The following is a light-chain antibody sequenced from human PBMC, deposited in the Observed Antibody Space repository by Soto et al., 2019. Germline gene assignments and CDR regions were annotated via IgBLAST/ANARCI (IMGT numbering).Light chain of an antibody. CDR1: QDITNS. J-gene: IGKJ4*01. Sequence: DIQMTQSPSSLSASVGDRVTITCQASQDITNSLNWYQQKPGKAPKLLIYDAFILETGVPSRFSGSGSGTDFTFTISSLQPEDIATFFCQQYHNLPLTFGGGTKVEIK. CDR2: DAF. CDR3: QQYHNLPLT. V-gene: IGKV1-33*01.